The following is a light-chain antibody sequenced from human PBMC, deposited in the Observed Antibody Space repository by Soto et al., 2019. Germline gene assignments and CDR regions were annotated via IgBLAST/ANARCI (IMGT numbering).Light chain of an antibody. CDR2: GAS. V-gene: IGKV1-39*01. CDR3: QQSYSTPYT. J-gene: IGKJ2*01. CDR1: QIISSF. Sequence: DIPMTQSPSSLSASVGDRVTITCRARQIISSFLNWYQQEPGKAPKLLIYGASSLQRGVPSRFSGGGSGTDFTLTIGSLQPEDFATYYCQQSYSTPYTFGQGTELEIK.